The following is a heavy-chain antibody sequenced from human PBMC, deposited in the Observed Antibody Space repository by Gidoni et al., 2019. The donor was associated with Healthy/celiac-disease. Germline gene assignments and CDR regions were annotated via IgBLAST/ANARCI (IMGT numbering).Heavy chain of an antibody. J-gene: IGHJ4*02. CDR3: AKGRRLRLGELSLDY. Sequence: EVQLLESGGGLVQPGGSLRLPCAASGFTFSIYAMSWVRQAPGKGLEWVSVISGSGGSTYYADSVKGRFTISRDNSKNTLYLQMNSLRAEDTAVYYCAKGRRLRLGELSLDYWGQGTLVTVSS. V-gene: IGHV3-23*01. D-gene: IGHD3-16*02. CDR2: ISGSGGST. CDR1: GFTFSIYA.